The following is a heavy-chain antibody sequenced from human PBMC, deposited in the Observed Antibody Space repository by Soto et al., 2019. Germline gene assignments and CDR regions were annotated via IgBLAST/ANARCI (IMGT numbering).Heavy chain of an antibody. V-gene: IGHV1-69*12. J-gene: IGHJ2*01. CDR3: AQTLGSAVAGPGRFDL. CDR1: GGTFSRYA. CDR2: ITPMFGTA. D-gene: IGHD6-19*01. Sequence: QVQLVQSGAEVKKPGSPVKVSCKASGGTFSRYAISWVRQVPGRGLEWMGGITPMFGTANYAQKFQGRVTITADESTSTVHMELRRLRSEDTAVYYCAQTLGSAVAGPGRFDLWGRGTLVIVSS.